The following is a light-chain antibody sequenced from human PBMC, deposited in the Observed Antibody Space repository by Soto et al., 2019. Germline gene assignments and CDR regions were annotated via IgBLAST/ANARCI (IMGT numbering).Light chain of an antibody. V-gene: IGKV1-39*01. CDR3: QQSYSNPRT. Sequence: DIQMTQSPSSLSASVGDRVTITCRASQSISSYLNWYQQKPGKAPKLLIYAASSLQSGVPSRFSGSGSGTDFTLTISSLQPEDFATYYCQQSYSNPRTFGXGTKV. J-gene: IGKJ1*01. CDR1: QSISSY. CDR2: AAS.